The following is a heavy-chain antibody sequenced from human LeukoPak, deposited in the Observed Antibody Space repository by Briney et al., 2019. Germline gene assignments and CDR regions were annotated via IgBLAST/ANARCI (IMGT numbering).Heavy chain of an antibody. Sequence: ASVKVSCKASGGTFSSYAISWVRQAPGQGLEWMGRIIPILGIANYAQKFQGRVTITADKSTSTAYMELSSLRSEDTAVYYCATEMTGYSFDYWGQGTLVTVSS. J-gene: IGHJ4*02. D-gene: IGHD5-24*01. CDR2: IIPILGIA. CDR1: GGTFSSYA. V-gene: IGHV1-69*04. CDR3: ATEMTGYSFDY.